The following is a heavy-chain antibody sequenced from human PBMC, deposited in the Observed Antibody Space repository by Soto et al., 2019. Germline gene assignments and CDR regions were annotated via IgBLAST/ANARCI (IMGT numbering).Heavy chain of an antibody. CDR2: ISYDGSNK. CDR1: GFTFSSYG. J-gene: IGHJ4*02. Sequence: PGGSLRLSCAAPGFTFSSYGMHWVRQAPGKGLEWVAVISYDGSNKYYADSVKGRFNISRDNSKNTLYLQMNSLRAEDTAVYYCAKDVLLWFGDLDYWGQGTLVTVS. D-gene: IGHD3-10*01. CDR3: AKDVLLWFGDLDY. V-gene: IGHV3-30*18.